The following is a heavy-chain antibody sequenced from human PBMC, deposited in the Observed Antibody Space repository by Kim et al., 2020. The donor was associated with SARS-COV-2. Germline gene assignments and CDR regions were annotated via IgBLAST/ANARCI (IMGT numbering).Heavy chain of an antibody. CDR3: ARGINMIRGSYFGLDV. D-gene: IGHD3-10*01. V-gene: IGHV4-4*07. J-gene: IGHJ6*02. CDR2: VSAAGNT. CDR1: GDSIHPYY. Sequence: SETLSLTCTVSGDSIHPYYWIWIRQSAGKGLEWIGRVSAAGNTSYNPSLESRVTMSLDTSKNQFSLKLSSVTAADTAVYFCARGINMIRGSYFGLDVWGQGTTVTVSS.